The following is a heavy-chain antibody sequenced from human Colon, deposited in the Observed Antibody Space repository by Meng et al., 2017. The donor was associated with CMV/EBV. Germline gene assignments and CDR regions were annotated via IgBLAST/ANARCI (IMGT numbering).Heavy chain of an antibody. CDR3: ARDYGGNSDYYYYGMDV. Sequence: GESLKISCKASGYTFTGYYMHWVRQAPGQGLEWMGWINPNSGGTNYAQKFQGRVTMTRDTSISTAYMELSRLRSDDTAVYYCARDYGGNSDYYYYGMDVWGQGTTVTVSS. CDR1: GYTFTGYY. D-gene: IGHD4-23*01. J-gene: IGHJ6*02. CDR2: INPNSGGT. V-gene: IGHV1-2*02.